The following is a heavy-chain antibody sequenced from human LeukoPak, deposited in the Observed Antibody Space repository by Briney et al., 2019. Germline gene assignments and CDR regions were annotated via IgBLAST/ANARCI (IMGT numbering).Heavy chain of an antibody. CDR1: GFTFSSYA. V-gene: IGHV3-30-3*01. CDR3: ARDVPLDSYGLDY. J-gene: IGHJ4*02. Sequence: GRSLRLSCAASGFTFSSYAMHWVRQAPGKGLEWVAVISYDGSNKYYADSVKGRFTISRDNSKNTLYLQMNSLRAEDTAVYYCARDVPLDSYGLDYWGQGTLLTVSS. D-gene: IGHD5-18*01. CDR2: ISYDGSNK.